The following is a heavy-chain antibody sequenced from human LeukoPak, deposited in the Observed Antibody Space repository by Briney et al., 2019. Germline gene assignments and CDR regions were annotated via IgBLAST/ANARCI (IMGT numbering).Heavy chain of an antibody. Sequence: GRSLRLSCAASGFTFSSYGMHWVRQAPGKGLEWVAVIWYDGSNKYYADSVKGRFTISRDNSKNTLYLQMNSLRAEDTAVYYCARTYGYSYGHIDYWGQGTLVIVSS. CDR3: ARTYGYSYGHIDY. D-gene: IGHD5-18*01. CDR2: IWYDGSNK. J-gene: IGHJ4*02. V-gene: IGHV3-33*01. CDR1: GFTFSSYG.